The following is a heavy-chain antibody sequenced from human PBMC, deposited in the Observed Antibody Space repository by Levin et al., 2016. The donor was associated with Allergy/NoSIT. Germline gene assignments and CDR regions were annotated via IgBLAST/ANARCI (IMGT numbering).Heavy chain of an antibody. J-gene: IGHJ5*01. V-gene: IGHV3-48*03. CDR1: GFSFSSFE. Sequence: GESLKISCVASGFSFSSFEMNWLRQAPGKGLEWVSYISSSGGTIYYADSVKGRFTISRDNTKNSLYLQMSSLRAEDTAVYYCARDVRGNLFRGVTDSWGQGSLVTVSS. CDR3: ARDVRGNLFRGVTDS. CDR2: ISSSGGTI. D-gene: IGHD3-10*01.